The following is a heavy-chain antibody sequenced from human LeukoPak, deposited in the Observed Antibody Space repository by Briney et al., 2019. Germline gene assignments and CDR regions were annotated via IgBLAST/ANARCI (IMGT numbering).Heavy chain of an antibody. J-gene: IGHJ4*02. CDR1: GGSISSGGYY. CDR2: IYYSGST. Sequence: SETLSLTCTVSGGSISSGGYYWSWIRQHPGKGLEWIGYIYYSGSTYYNPSLKSRVTISVDTSKNQFSLKLSSVTAADTAVCYCAREGGGSTTSFDYWGQGTLVTVSS. V-gene: IGHV4-31*03. CDR3: AREGGGSTTSFDY. D-gene: IGHD1-1*01.